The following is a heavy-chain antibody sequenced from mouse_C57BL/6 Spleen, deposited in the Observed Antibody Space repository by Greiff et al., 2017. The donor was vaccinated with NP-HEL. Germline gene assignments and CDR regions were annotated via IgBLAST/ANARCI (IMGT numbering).Heavy chain of an antibody. CDR2: IYPGSGST. CDR3: ARKYGSSYPFGY. CDR1: GYTFTSYW. D-gene: IGHD1-1*01. V-gene: IGHV1-55*01. J-gene: IGHJ2*01. Sequence: VQLQQPGAELVKPGASVKMSCKASGYTFTSYWITWVKQRPGQGLEWIGDIYPGSGSTNYNEKFKSKATLTVDTSSSTAYMQLSSLTSEYSAVYYCARKYGSSYPFGYWGQGTTLTVSS.